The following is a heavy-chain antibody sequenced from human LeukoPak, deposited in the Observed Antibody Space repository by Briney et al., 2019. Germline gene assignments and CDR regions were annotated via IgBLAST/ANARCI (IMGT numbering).Heavy chain of an antibody. D-gene: IGHD6-13*01. CDR2: IYHSGST. Sequence: SETLSLTCAVSGGSISSSNWWSWVRQPPGKGLEWIGEIYHSGSTNYNPSLKSRVTISVDKSKNQFSLKLGSVTAADTAVYYCAGAIAAAGTREGYWGQGTLVTVSS. V-gene: IGHV4-4*02. J-gene: IGHJ4*02. CDR1: GGSISSSNW. CDR3: AGAIAAAGTREGY.